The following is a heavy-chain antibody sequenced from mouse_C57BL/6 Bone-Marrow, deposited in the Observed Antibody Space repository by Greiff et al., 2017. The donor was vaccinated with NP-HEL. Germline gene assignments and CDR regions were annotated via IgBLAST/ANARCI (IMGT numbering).Heavy chain of an antibody. CDR1: GYAFTNYL. J-gene: IGHJ3*01. V-gene: IGHV1-54*01. Sequence: QVQLQQSGAELVRPGTSVKVSCKASGYAFTNYLIEWVKQRPGQGLEWIGVINPGSGGTNYNEKFKGKATLTADKSSSTAYMQLSRLTSEDSAVYFCARSSFWFAYWGRGTLVTVSA. CDR2: INPGSGGT. CDR3: ARSSFWFAY. D-gene: IGHD3-1*01.